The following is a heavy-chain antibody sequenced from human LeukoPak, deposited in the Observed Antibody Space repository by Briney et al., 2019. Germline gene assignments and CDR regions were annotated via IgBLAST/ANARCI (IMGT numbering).Heavy chain of an antibody. Sequence: ASVKVSCKASGYTFTGYYIHWVRQAPGQGLEWMAWINPNSGATNYAQKFQGRVTMTRDTSISTAYMELSRLTSDDTAVYFCARGRFGEWDNWFDPWGQGALVTVSS. CDR2: INPNSGAT. CDR3: ARGRFGEWDNWFDP. CDR1: GYTFTGYY. D-gene: IGHD3-10*01. V-gene: IGHV1-2*02. J-gene: IGHJ5*02.